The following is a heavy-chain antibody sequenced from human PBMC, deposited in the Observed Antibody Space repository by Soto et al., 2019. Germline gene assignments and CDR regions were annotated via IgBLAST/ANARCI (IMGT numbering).Heavy chain of an antibody. Sequence: PSETLSLTCAVYGGSFSGYYWSWIRQPPGKGLEWIGEINHIGSTNYNPSLKSRVTISVDTSKNQFSLKLSSVTAADTAVYYCARAGTVVVPAAKNLNWFDPRGQGTLVTVSS. CDR1: GGSFSGYY. V-gene: IGHV4-34*01. CDR3: ARAGTVVVPAAKNLNWFDP. D-gene: IGHD2-2*01. CDR2: INHIGST. J-gene: IGHJ5*02.